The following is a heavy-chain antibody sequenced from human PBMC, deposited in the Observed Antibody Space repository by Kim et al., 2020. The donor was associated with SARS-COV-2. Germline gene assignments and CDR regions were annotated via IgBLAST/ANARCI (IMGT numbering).Heavy chain of an antibody. CDR3: ARVAEYGDRTYFDY. J-gene: IGHJ4*02. V-gene: IGHV3-48*02. Sequence: GGSLRLSCAASGFTFSSYSMNWVRQAPGKGLEWVSYISSSSTIYYADSVKGRFTMSRDNAKNSLYLQMNSLRDEDTAVYYCARVAEYGDRTYFDYWGQGTLVTVSS. CDR2: ISSSSTI. CDR1: GFTFSSYS. D-gene: IGHD4-17*01.